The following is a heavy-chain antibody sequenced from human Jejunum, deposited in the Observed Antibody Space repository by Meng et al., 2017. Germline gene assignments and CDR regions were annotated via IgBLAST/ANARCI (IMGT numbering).Heavy chain of an antibody. Sequence: QVQLVQSGAEVKKPGSSVKVPCKASGGTFSSYEIRWVRQAPGQGLEWMGGLIPVFGTPSHAQKFQGRVTITADRSTSTVYMELSSLTSEDTAVYYCARERSSGWYTLDYWGQGTLVTVSS. CDR2: LIPVFGTP. J-gene: IGHJ4*02. D-gene: IGHD6-19*01. CDR3: ARERSSGWYTLDY. V-gene: IGHV1-69*06. CDR1: GGTFSSYE.